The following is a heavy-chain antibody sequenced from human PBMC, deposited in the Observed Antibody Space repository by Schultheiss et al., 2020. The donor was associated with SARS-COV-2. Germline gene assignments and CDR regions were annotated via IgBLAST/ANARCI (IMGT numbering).Heavy chain of an antibody. CDR3: ARNYDSSGYVSWFGLQH. D-gene: IGHD3-22*01. CDR1: GFTFSDYY. Sequence: GGSLRLSCAASGFTFSDYYMIWIRQTPEKGLNWVSYISPTGGTIFYADSVQGRFTISRDNAKNSLYLQMNSLRAEDTAVYYCARNYDSSGYVSWFGLQHWGQGTLVTVSS. CDR2: ISPTGGTI. V-gene: IGHV3-11*04. J-gene: IGHJ1*01.